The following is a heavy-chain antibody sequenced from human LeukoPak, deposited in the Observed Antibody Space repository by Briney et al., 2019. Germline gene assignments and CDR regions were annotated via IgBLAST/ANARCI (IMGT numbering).Heavy chain of an antibody. CDR3: AREGPEYSSSSDAFDV. Sequence: SVKVSCKASGGTFSSYAISWVRQAPGQGLEWVGGIIPIFGTANYAQQFQGRVTITADESTRTAYMELSSLRSEDAAVYDCAREGPEYSSSSDAFDVWGQGTMVTVSS. D-gene: IGHD6-6*01. V-gene: IGHV1-69*13. CDR1: GGTFSSYA. CDR2: IIPIFGTA. J-gene: IGHJ3*01.